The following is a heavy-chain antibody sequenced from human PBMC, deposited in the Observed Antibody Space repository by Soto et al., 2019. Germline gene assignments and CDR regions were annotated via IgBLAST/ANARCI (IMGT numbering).Heavy chain of an antibody. D-gene: IGHD5-12*01. J-gene: IGHJ4*02. CDR1: GFTFSSYS. Sequence: LGGSLRLSCAASGFTFSSYSMNWVRQAPGKGLEWVSSISSSSSYIYYADSVKGRFTISRDNAKNSLYLQMNSLRAEDTAVYYCARGGDGYNYFDYWGQGTLVTVSS. CDR2: ISSSSSYI. V-gene: IGHV3-21*01. CDR3: ARGGDGYNYFDY.